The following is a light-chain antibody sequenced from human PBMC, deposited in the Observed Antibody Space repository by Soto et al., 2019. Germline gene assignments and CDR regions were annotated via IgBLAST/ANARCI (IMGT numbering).Light chain of an antibody. CDR2: EVS. CDR1: ISDVGGYNY. J-gene: IGLJ1*01. Sequence: QSSLTQPSSLSGSPGQSITISCTGTISDVGGYNYVSWYQQHPGKAPKLMIYEVSNRPSGVSNRFSGSKSGNTASLTISGLQAEDEADYYCSSYTSSSTYVFRTGTKVNVL. CDR3: SSYTSSSTYV. V-gene: IGLV2-14*01.